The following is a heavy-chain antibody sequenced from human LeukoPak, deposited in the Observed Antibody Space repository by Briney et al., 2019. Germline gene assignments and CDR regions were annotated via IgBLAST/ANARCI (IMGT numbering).Heavy chain of an antibody. V-gene: IGHV3-23*01. CDR3: AKESESLLWFGELTEP. CDR1: GFTFSSYW. Sequence: GGSLRLSCAASGFTFSSYWMSWVRQAPGKGLEWVSAISGSGGSTYYADSVKGRFTISRDNSKNTLYLQMNSLRAEDTAVYYCAKESESLLWFGELTEPWGQGTLVTVSS. D-gene: IGHD3-10*01. J-gene: IGHJ5*02. CDR2: ISGSGGST.